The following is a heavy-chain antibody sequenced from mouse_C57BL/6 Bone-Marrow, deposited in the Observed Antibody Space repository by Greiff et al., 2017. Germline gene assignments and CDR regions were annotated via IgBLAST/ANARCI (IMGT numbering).Heavy chain of an antibody. D-gene: IGHD1-1*01. CDR3: ARWGITTVVEAMDY. CDR1: GYTFTSYW. Sequence: QVQLQQPGAELVKPGASVKMSCKASGYTFTSYWITWVKQRPGQGLEWIGDIYPGSGSTNYNEKFKSKDTLTVDTSSSTAYMQLSSLTSEDSAVYYCARWGITTVVEAMDYWGQGTSVTVSS. CDR2: IYPGSGST. J-gene: IGHJ4*01. V-gene: IGHV1-55*01.